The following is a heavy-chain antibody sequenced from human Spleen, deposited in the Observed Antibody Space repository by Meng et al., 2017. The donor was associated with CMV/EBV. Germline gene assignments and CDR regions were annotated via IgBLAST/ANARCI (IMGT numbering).Heavy chain of an antibody. D-gene: IGHD6-13*01. Sequence: VSGGSISSSSYYWGWIRQPPGKGLEWIGSIFYSGSTYYNPSLKSRVTVSVDTSKNQFSLKLSSVTAADTAVYYCATGGGYSSSWFDPWGQGILVTVSS. V-gene: IGHV4-39*07. CDR2: IFYSGST. CDR3: ATGGGYSSSWFDP. J-gene: IGHJ5*02. CDR1: GGSISSSSYY.